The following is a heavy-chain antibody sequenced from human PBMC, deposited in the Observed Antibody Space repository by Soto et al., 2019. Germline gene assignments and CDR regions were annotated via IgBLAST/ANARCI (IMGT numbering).Heavy chain of an antibody. D-gene: IGHD6-19*01. CDR3: ARVSGGFREGAFDY. V-gene: IGHV4-30-4*01. CDR2: IYYSGST. Sequence: QVQLQESGPGLVKPSQTLSLTCTVSGGSISSGDYYWSWIRQPPGKGLEWIGYIYYSGSTYYNPSLMRRVTISVDTSKNQVALKLSSVTAADTAVYYCARVSGGFREGAFDYWGQGTLVTVSS. J-gene: IGHJ4*02. CDR1: GGSISSGDYY.